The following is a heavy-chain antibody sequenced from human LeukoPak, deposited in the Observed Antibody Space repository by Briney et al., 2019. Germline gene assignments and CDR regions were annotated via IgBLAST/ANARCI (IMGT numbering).Heavy chain of an antibody. Sequence: KVSCKASGGTFSSYAISWVRQAPGQGLEWMGRIISIFGTANYAQKFHGRVTITTDESTNTAYMELSSLRSEDTAVYYCARGNWDSSGWYYDYWGQGTLVTVSS. CDR2: IISIFGTA. CDR1: GGTFSSYA. CDR3: ARGNWDSSGWYYDY. J-gene: IGHJ4*02. V-gene: IGHV1-69*05. D-gene: IGHD6-19*01.